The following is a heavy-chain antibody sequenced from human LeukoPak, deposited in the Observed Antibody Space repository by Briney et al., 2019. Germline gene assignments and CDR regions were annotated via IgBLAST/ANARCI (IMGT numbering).Heavy chain of an antibody. Sequence: SQTLSLTCAVSGGPISSGGYSWSWIRQPPGKGLEWIGYIYHSGSTYYNPSLKSRVTISVDRSKNQFSLKLSSVTAADTAVYYCASIYCSGGSGYVGYWGQGTLVTVSS. CDR3: ASIYCSGGSGYVGY. V-gene: IGHV4-30-2*01. D-gene: IGHD2-15*01. CDR2: IYHSGST. CDR1: GGPISSGGYS. J-gene: IGHJ4*02.